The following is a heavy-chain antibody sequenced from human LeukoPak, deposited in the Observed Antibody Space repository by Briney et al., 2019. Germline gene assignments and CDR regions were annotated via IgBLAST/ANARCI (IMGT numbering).Heavy chain of an antibody. CDR1: GGSISSSSYY. CDR2: INHSGST. D-gene: IGHD3-16*01. J-gene: IGHJ5*02. Sequence: ETLSLTCTVSGGSISSSSYYWGWIRQPPGKGLEWIGEINHSGSTNYNPSLKSRVTISVDTPKKQFSLKLSSVTAADTAVYYCARGRLLMWFDPWGQGTLVTVSS. V-gene: IGHV4-39*07. CDR3: ARGRLLMWFDP.